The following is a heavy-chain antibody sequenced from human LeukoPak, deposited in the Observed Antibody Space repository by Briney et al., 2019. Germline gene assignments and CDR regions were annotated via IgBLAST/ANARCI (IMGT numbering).Heavy chain of an antibody. V-gene: IGHV3-30-3*01. D-gene: IGHD4/OR15-4a*01. CDR2: MSYDRSKE. J-gene: IGHJ4*02. Sequence: GGSLRLSCAASGFTFSDFAMHWVRQAPGRGLEWVAVMSYDRSKEFYADSVKGRFTISRDNSKNTLYLEMDRLRVEDTAVYYCVREQYGEHYFDYWGQGTLVTVSS. CDR1: GFTFSDFA. CDR3: VREQYGEHYFDY.